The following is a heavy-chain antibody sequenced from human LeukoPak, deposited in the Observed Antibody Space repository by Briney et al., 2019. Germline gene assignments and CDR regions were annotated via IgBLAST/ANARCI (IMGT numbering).Heavy chain of an antibody. J-gene: IGHJ4*02. CDR3: AKGTKYYYDSSGHQFDY. V-gene: IGHV3-23*01. Sequence: GGSLRLSCAASGFTFSSYAMSWVRQAPGKGLEWVSAISGSGGSTYYADSVKGRFTISRDNSKNTLYLQMNSLRAEDTAVYYCAKGTKYYYDSSGHQFDYWGQGTLVTVSS. D-gene: IGHD3-22*01. CDR1: GFTFSSYA. CDR2: ISGSGGST.